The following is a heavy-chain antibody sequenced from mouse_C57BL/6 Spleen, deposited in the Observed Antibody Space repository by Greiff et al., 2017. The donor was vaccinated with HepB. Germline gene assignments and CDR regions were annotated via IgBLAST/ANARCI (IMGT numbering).Heavy chain of an antibody. V-gene: IGHV1-69*01. CDR3: ARSVYGSSYNYFDY. CDR1: GYTFTSYW. CDR2: IDPSDSYT. J-gene: IGHJ2*01. Sequence: QVQLKQPGAELVMPGASVKLSCKASGYTFTSYWMHWVKQMPGQGLEWIGEIDPSDSYTNYNQKFKGKSTLTVDKSSSTAYMPLSSLTSEDYAVYYCARSVYGSSYNYFDYWGQGTTLTVSS. D-gene: IGHD1-1*01.